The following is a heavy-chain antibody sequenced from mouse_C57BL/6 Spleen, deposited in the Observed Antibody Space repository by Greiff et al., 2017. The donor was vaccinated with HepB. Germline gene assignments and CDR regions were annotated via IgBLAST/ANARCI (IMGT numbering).Heavy chain of an antibody. D-gene: IGHD2-1*01. CDR1: GYTFTSYW. J-gene: IGHJ2*01. Sequence: QVQLQQPGAELVRPGSSVKLSCKASGYTFTSYWMHWVKQRPIQGLEWIGNIDPSDSETHYNQKFKDKATLTVDKSSSTAYMQLSSLTSEDSAVYYCVRGVYPSHDYFDYWGQGTTLTVSS. CDR2: IDPSDSET. V-gene: IGHV1-52*01. CDR3: VRGVYPSHDYFDY.